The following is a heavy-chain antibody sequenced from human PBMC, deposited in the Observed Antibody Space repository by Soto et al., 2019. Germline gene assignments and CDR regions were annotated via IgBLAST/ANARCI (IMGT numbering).Heavy chain of an antibody. CDR3: ARDAAPDYCSGGSCYSLINYYYYYGMDV. Sequence: PGGSLRLSCAASGFTFSSYSMNWVRQAPGKGLEWVSSISSSSSYIYYADSVKGRFTISRDNAKNSLYLQMNSLRAEDTAVYYCARDAAPDYCSGGSCYSLINYYYYYGMDVWGQGTTVTVS. D-gene: IGHD2-15*01. CDR2: ISSSSSYI. V-gene: IGHV3-21*01. J-gene: IGHJ6*02. CDR1: GFTFSSYS.